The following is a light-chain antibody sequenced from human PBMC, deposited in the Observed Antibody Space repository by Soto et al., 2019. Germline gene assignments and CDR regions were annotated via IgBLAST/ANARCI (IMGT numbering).Light chain of an antibody. Sequence: QSALTQPPSASGSPGQSVAISCTGTSSDVGHYNYVSWYQQHPGKVPKLMIFEVSKRPSGVSDRFSGSKSGNTASLTISGLQAEDEADYYCSSYTTTFSVVFGGGTQLTVL. V-gene: IGLV2-14*01. J-gene: IGLJ3*02. CDR1: SSDVGHYNY. CDR3: SSYTTTFSVV. CDR2: EVS.